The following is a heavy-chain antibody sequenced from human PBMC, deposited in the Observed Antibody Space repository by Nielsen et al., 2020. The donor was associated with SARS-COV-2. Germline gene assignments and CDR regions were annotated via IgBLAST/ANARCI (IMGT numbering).Heavy chain of an antibody. CDR2: INPSGGSP. CDR1: GYTFTSYY. V-gene: IGHV1-46*01. CDR3: ARDRGLVGATKGHFDY. J-gene: IGHJ4*02. D-gene: IGHD1-26*01. Sequence: ASVKVSCKASGYTFTSYYMHWVRQAPGQGLEWMGIINPSGGSPSYPQKFQGRVTMTGDPSTSTAYMDLSSLSSEDTAVYYCARDRGLVGATKGHFDYWGQGTLVTVSS.